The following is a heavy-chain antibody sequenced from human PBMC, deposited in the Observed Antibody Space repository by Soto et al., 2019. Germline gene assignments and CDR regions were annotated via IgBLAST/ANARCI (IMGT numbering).Heavy chain of an antibody. J-gene: IGHJ4*02. V-gene: IGHV4-31*03. CDR3: ARAMDSYDSSGYSFDY. CDR1: GGCISSGGYY. D-gene: IGHD3-22*01. Sequence: TLSLTCTVSGGCISSGGYYWSWIRQHPGKGLEWIGYIYYSGSTYYNPSLKSRVTISVDTSKNQFSLKLSSVTAADTAVYYCARAMDSYDSSGYSFDYWGQGTLVTVSS. CDR2: IYYSGST.